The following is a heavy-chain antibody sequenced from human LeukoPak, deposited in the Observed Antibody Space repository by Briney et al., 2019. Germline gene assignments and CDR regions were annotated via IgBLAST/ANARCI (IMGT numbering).Heavy chain of an antibody. D-gene: IGHD3-22*01. CDR2: ISAYNGNV. Sequence: GASVKVSCKSTGYTFTSSGISWVRQAPGQGLEWMGWISAYNGNVNYAQKLQGRVTMTTDTSTSTAYMELRSLRSDDTAVYYCARETTPRYVICGYRHPLFDYWGQGTLVTVSS. CDR1: GYTFTSSG. CDR3: ARETTPRYVICGYRHPLFDY. V-gene: IGHV1-18*01. J-gene: IGHJ4*02.